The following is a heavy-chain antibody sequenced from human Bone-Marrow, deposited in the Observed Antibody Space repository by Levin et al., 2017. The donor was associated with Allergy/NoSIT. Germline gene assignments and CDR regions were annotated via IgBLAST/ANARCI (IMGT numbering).Heavy chain of an antibody. CDR2: IYTSGST. D-gene: IGHD3-22*01. CDR1: GGSISTYY. Sequence: RPSETLSLTCTVSGGSISTYYWSWIRQPAGKGLEWIGRIYTSGSTNYNPSLKSRVTMSVDTSKNQFSLKLSSVTAADTAVYYCARGLDESSAYTVGYWGQGALVTVAS. J-gene: IGHJ4*02. CDR3: ARGLDESSAYTVGY. V-gene: IGHV4-4*07.